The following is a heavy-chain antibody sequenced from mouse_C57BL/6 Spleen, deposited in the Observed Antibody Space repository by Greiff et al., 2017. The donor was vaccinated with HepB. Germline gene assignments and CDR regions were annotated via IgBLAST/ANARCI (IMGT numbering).Heavy chain of an antibody. CDR2: IYPRSGNT. CDR1: GYTFTSYG. D-gene: IGHD2-2*01. J-gene: IGHJ2*01. V-gene: IGHV1-81*01. CDR3: ARGRMVTTIGDFDY. Sequence: LVESGAELARPGASVKLSCKASGYTFTSYGISWVKQRTGQGLEWIGEIYPRSGNTYYNEKLKGKATLTADKSSSTAYMELRSLTSEDSAVYFCARGRMVTTIGDFDYWGQGTTLTVSS.